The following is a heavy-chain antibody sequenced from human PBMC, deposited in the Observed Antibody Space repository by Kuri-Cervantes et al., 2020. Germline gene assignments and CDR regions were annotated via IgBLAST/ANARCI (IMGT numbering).Heavy chain of an antibody. J-gene: IGHJ6*02. D-gene: IGHD3-10*01. CDR3: VRDRVLPLYYYGMDV. CDR1: GFTFGDYA. Sequence: GESLKISCTASGFTFGDYAMSWFRQAPGKGLEWVGFIRRKAYGGTTEYAASVKGRFTISRDDSKSIAYLQMNSLRDEDTAVYYCVRDRVLPLYYYGMDVWGQGTTVTVSS. V-gene: IGHV3-49*03. CDR2: IRRKAYGGTT.